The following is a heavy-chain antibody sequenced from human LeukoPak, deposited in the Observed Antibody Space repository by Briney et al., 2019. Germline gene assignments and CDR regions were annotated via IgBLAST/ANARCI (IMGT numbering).Heavy chain of an antibody. CDR3: ARAFHFDY. D-gene: IGHD3-16*01. CDR1: GFTFTDHY. J-gene: IGHJ4*02. Sequence: EASMKVSCKSSGFTFTDHYIHWVRQGPGQGLEWMGYVGPHSTFTSSPQEFQGRVTMPRDASITTAYMELSRLRSDDTAVFYCARAFHFDYWGQGTLFTVSS. CDR2: VGPHSTFT. V-gene: IGHV1-2*02.